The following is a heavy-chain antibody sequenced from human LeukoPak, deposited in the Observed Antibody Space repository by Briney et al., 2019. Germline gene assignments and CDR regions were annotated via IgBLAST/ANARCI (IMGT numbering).Heavy chain of an antibody. D-gene: IGHD2-15*01. CDR1: GGTFSSYA. CDR3: ARDTGAAGYCSGGSCYV. V-gene: IGHV1-69*05. J-gene: IGHJ4*02. CDR2: IIPIFGTA. Sequence: GASVKVSCKASGGTFSSYAISWVRQAPGQGLEWMGRIIPIFGTANYAQKFQGRVTITTDESTSTAYMELSSLRFEDTAVYYCARDTGAAGYCSGGSCYVWGQGTLVTVSS.